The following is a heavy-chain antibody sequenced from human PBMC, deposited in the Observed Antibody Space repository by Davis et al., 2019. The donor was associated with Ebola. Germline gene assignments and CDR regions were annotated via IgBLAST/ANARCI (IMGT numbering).Heavy chain of an antibody. Sequence: PGGSLRLSCAASGFTLSGYDMNWVRQAPGKGLQWVAVIWDDGSNKYYADSVKGRFTISRDNSKNTLYLQMNSLRDEDTAVYFCARSLGDIVLVPAALVPDYWGQGTLVTVSS. J-gene: IGHJ4*02. CDR2: IWDDGSNK. CDR1: GFTLSGYD. D-gene: IGHD2-2*01. V-gene: IGHV3-33*01. CDR3: ARSLGDIVLVPAALVPDY.